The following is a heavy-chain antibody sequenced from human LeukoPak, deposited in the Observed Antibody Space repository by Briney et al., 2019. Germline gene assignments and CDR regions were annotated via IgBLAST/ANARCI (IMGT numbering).Heavy chain of an antibody. D-gene: IGHD3-9*01. J-gene: IGHJ4*02. CDR1: GGTFSSYA. CDR2: INPNSGGT. V-gene: IGHV1-2*06. Sequence: ASVKVSCKASGGTFSSYAISWVRQAPGQGLEWMGRINPNSGGTNYAQKFQGRVTMTRDTSISTAYMELSRLRSDDTAVYYCARSQGYYDILTGRFDFDYWGQGTLVTVSS. CDR3: ARSQGYYDILTGRFDFDY.